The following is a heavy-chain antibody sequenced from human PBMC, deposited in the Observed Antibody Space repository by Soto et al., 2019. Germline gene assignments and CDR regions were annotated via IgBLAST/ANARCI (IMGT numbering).Heavy chain of an antibody. Sequence: ASVKVSCKASGYTFSSHAMQWVRQAPGQRLEWMGWINTVSGDTKYSQKFQGRVTITRDTSASTAYMEMRSLRSEDTAVYFCARWAWCTGDCPLDHWGQGTLVTVSS. CDR1: GYTFSSHA. D-gene: IGHD2-21*02. V-gene: IGHV1-3*04. J-gene: IGHJ4*02. CDR2: INTVSGDT. CDR3: ARWAWCTGDCPLDH.